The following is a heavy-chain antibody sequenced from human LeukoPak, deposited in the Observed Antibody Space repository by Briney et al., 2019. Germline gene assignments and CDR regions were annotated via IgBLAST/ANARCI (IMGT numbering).Heavy chain of an antibody. V-gene: IGHV3-21*01. D-gene: IGHD1-26*01. CDR1: GFTFSTYS. Sequence: PGGSLRLSCAASGFTFSTYSMDWVRQAPGKGLEWVSSISSGGSYIYYADSVKGRFTISRDNAKNSLYLQMNSPRAEDTAVYYCARREVGATLGDWGQGTLVTVSS. CDR3: ARREVGATLGD. J-gene: IGHJ4*02. CDR2: ISSGGSYI.